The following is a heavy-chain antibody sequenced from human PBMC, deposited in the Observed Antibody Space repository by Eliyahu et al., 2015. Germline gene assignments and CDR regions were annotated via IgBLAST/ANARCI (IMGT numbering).Heavy chain of an antibody. J-gene: IGHJ4*02. Sequence: EVQLLESGGGVVQPGGSQRXSXAXSGFXFSNYAMSWVRQAPGXGLEWVSAISYSGGTTYYADSVKGRFTISRDNSKNTLYLQMNSLRAEDTAVYYCARDGVGFYSNFGDYWGQGILVTVSS. CDR1: GFXFSNYA. D-gene: IGHD4-11*01. CDR3: ARDGVGFYSNFGDY. V-gene: IGHV3-23*01. CDR2: ISYSGGTT.